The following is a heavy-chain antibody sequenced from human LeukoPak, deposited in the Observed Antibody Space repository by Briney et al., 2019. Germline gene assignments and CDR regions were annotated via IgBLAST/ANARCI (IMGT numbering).Heavy chain of an antibody. CDR2: TYYGGNT. Sequence: SETLSLTCTVSGGSISRGGDYWTWIRQHPGKGLEWIGNTYYGGNTYYNPSLKSRVTISVDTSKNQFSLKLSSVTAADTAVYYCAREGTAGTNLNWFDPWGQGTLVTVSS. D-gene: IGHD1-1*01. V-gene: IGHV4-31*03. J-gene: IGHJ5*02. CDR1: GGSISRGGDY. CDR3: AREGTAGTNLNWFDP.